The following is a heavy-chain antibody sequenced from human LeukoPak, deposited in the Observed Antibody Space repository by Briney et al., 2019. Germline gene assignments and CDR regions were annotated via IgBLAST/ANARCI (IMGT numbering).Heavy chain of an antibody. V-gene: IGHV4-59*08. CDR2: IYHSGST. CDR1: GGSISSYY. D-gene: IGHD6-13*01. J-gene: IGHJ5*02. CDR3: ARNTAALSHTTT. Sequence: SETLSLTCTVSGGSISSYYWSWIRQPPGKGLEWIGYIYHSGSTNYKPSLKSRVTISVDTSKNQFSLKLSSVTAADTAVYYCARNTAALSHTTTWGQGTLVTVFS.